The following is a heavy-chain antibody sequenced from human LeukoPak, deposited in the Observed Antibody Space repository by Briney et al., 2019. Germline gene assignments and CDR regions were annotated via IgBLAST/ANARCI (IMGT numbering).Heavy chain of an antibody. D-gene: IGHD5-18*01. CDR3: AKVLPTYSGPLTAMVLFDY. CDR1: GFTFSSYG. J-gene: IGHJ4*02. V-gene: IGHV3-30*02. CDR2: IRYDGSNK. Sequence: PGGSLRLSCAASGFTFSSYGMHWVRQAPGKGLEWVAFIRYDGSNKYYADSVKGRFTISRDNSKNTLYLQMNSLRAEDTAVYYCAKVLPTYSGPLTAMVLFDYWGQGTLVTVSS.